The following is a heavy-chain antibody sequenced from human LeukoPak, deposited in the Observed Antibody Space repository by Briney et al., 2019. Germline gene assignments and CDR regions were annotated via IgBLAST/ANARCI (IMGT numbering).Heavy chain of an antibody. V-gene: IGHV3-23*01. D-gene: IGHD2-2*01. J-gene: IGHJ4*02. CDR3: AKGPYCSSTSCYSAFDH. Sequence: GGSLRLSCAASGYTFSTYAMIWVRQAPGKGLEWVSAISGGGHNTYYADSVKGRFTISRDNSKNTLYLQMNSLRVEDTAVYYCAKGPYCSSTSCYSAFDHWGQGTLVTVSS. CDR1: GYTFSTYA. CDR2: ISGGGHNT.